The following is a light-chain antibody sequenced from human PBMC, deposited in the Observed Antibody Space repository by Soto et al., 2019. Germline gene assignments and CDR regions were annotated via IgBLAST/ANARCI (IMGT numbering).Light chain of an antibody. CDR1: SSNIGSNT. J-gene: IGLJ1*01. CDR3: AAWEDSLNVHHV. Sequence: QSVLTQPPSASGTPGQRVTISCSGSSSNIGSNTVNWYQQLPGTAPKLLIYSNNQRPSGVPDRFSGSKSGTSASLAISGLQSEDEADYYCAAWEDSLNVHHVFGTGTKDTVL. V-gene: IGLV1-44*01. CDR2: SNN.